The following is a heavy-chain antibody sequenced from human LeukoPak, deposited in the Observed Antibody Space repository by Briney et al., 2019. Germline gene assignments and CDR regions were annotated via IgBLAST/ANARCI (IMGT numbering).Heavy chain of an antibody. CDR1: GFTFSSYA. D-gene: IGHD2-15*01. CDR3: VRDPTRAECSDGSCYLDY. V-gene: IGHV3-30-3*01. Sequence: GRSLRLSCAASGFTFSSYAMHWVRQAPGKGPEWVAVISYDGSNKYYADSVKGRFTISRDNSKNSLYLQMNSLRAEDTAVYYCVRDPTRAECSDGSCYLDYWGQGTLVSVSS. CDR2: ISYDGSNK. J-gene: IGHJ4*02.